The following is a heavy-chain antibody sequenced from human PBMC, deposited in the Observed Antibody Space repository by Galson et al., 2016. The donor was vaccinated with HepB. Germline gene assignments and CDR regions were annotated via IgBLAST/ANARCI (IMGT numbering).Heavy chain of an antibody. J-gene: IGHJ4*02. D-gene: IGHD2-8*02. V-gene: IGHV4/OR15-8*02. CDR2: IFHSGDT. CDR3: APLGYCTAGTCYWGQ. CDR1: GFTFSSYSL. Sequence: LRLSCAASGFTFSSYSLNWVRQSPAKGLEWIGEIFHSGDTNYNPSLKSRVPISLDKSRNEFSLKLHSVTAADTAVYYCAPLGYCTAGTCYWGQWGQGHLGTVSS.